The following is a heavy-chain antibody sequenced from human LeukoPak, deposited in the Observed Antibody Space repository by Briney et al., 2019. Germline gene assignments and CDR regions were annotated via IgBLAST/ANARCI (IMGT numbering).Heavy chain of an antibody. CDR3: ARGSRRASDI. J-gene: IGHJ3*02. CDR1: GFTFSSYD. V-gene: IGHV3-13*01. CDR2: IGTAGDT. Sequence: GGSLRLSCAASGFTFSSYDMEWVRQATGKGLEWVSAIGTAGDTYYPGSVKGRFTISRENVKNSFYLQMNSLRAGDTAVYYCARGSRRASDIWGQGTMVTVSS.